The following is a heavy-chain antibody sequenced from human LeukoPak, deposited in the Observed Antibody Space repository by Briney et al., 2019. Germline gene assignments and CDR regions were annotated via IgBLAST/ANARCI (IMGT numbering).Heavy chain of an antibody. J-gene: IGHJ5*02. CDR2: IYYSGST. Sequence: SETLSLTCTVSGGSISGSSYYWGWIRQPPGKGLEWIGSIYYSGSTYYNPSLKSRVTISVDTSKNQFSLKLNSVTAADTAVYYCARQPHLRGYSGYDFYPNWFDPWGQGTLVIVSS. CDR3: ARQPHLRGYSGYDFYPNWFDP. CDR1: GGSISGSSYY. V-gene: IGHV4-39*01. D-gene: IGHD5-12*01.